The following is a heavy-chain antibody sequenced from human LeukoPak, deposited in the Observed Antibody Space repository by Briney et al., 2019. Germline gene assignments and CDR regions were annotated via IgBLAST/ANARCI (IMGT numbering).Heavy chain of an antibody. CDR3: ANLGHNVDY. D-gene: IGHD2-21*01. CDR1: GFTFSSYG. V-gene: IGHV3-30*18. J-gene: IGHJ4*02. CDR2: ISYDGSNK. Sequence: PGGSLRLSCAASGFTFSSYGMPWVRQAPGKGLEWVAVISYDGSNKYYADSVKGRFTISRDNSKNTLYLQMNSLRAEDTAVYYCANLGHNVDYWGQGTLVTVSS.